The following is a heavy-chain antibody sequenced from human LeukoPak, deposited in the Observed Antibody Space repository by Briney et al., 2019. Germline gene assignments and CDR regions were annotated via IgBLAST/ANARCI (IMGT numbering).Heavy chain of an antibody. CDR3: ARVDVWGSFRSHY. J-gene: IGHJ4*02. CDR2: IDSDGSGT. D-gene: IGHD3-16*02. CDR1: GFTFSSYW. V-gene: IGHV3-74*01. Sequence: GGSLRLSCAASGFTFSSYWMHWVRQAPGKGLMWVSRIDSDGSGTSYAESVKGRFTISRDNAKNTLYLQMNSLRVEDTAVYYCARVDVWGSFRSHYWGQGTLVTVSS.